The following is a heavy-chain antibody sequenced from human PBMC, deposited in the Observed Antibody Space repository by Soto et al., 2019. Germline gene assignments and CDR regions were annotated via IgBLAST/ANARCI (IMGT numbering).Heavy chain of an antibody. CDR1: GVSVSRGNYY. J-gene: IGHJ4*02. CDR3: ARSMYYSDGSNYSPFDY. Sequence: QVQLQESGPGLVKPSETLSLTCTVSGVSVSRGNYYWSWIRQPPGKGLEWIGYFYYTGSTNYNPSLKRRVTISIDASKNQFSLRLSSVTAADTAVYYCARSMYYSDGSNYSPFDYWGQGTLVTVSS. V-gene: IGHV4-61*01. D-gene: IGHD3-22*01. CDR2: FYYTGST.